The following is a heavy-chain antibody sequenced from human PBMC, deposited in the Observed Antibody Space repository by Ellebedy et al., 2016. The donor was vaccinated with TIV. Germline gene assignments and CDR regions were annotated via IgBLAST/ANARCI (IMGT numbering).Heavy chain of an antibody. Sequence: AASVKVSCKASAYIFRKHGVNWVRQAPGQGLQWVGWISPDHGNTNYAQNFQGRVSMSTDTSTGPVYMELKSLRFDDTGVYYCARGLGGNIWDGMDVWGQGATVTVSS. CDR2: ISPDHGNT. D-gene: IGHD4-23*01. J-gene: IGHJ6*02. CDR3: ARGLGGNIWDGMDV. V-gene: IGHV1-18*01. CDR1: AYIFRKHG.